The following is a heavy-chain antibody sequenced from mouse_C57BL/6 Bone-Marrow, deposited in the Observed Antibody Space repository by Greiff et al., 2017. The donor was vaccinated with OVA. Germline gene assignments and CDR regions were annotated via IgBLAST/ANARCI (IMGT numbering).Heavy chain of an antibody. D-gene: IGHD2-3*01. CDR2: IDPENGDT. Sequence: EVKLVESGAELVRPGASVKLSCTASGFNIKDDYMHWVKQRPEQGLEWIGWIDPENGDTEYASKFQGKATITADTSSNTAYLQLSSLTSEDTAVYYCTSDGYYWFAYWGQGTLVTVSA. CDR1: GFNIKDDY. V-gene: IGHV14-4*01. J-gene: IGHJ3*01. CDR3: TSDGYYWFAY.